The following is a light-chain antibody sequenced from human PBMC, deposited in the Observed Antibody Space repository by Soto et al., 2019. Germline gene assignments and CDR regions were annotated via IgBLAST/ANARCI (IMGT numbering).Light chain of an antibody. V-gene: IGKV3-15*01. Sequence: EIVMTQSPATLSVSPGERATLSCRASQSVSINLAWYQLKPGQAPRLLIFGASTRATGIPARFSGSGSGTEFTPTISSLQSEDFAVYYCQEYNKWPPTFTFGQGTKLEIK. CDR1: QSVSIN. CDR2: GAS. J-gene: IGKJ2*01. CDR3: QEYNKWPPTFT.